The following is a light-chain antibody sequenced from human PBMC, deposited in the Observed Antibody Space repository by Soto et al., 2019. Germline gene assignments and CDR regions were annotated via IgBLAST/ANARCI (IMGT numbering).Light chain of an antibody. CDR2: AAS. CDR1: QSISIY. CDR3: QQSYNIPRAT. V-gene: IGKV1-39*01. J-gene: IGKJ1*01. Sequence: DIQMTQSPSSLSASVGDRVTITCRASQSISIYLNWYQQKPGKAPKVLIYAASSLQSGVPPRFSGSGSGTDFTLTISSRQPEDFATYYCQQSYNIPRATFGQGTKLEIK.